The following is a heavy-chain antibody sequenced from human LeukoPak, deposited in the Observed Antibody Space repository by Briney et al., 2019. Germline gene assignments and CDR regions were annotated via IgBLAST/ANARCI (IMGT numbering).Heavy chain of an antibody. CDR2: INQDGSEK. CDR3: AREGGSGWYSGWFDP. CDR1: AFIFRYYW. V-gene: IGHV3-7*03. J-gene: IGHJ5*02. D-gene: IGHD6-19*01. Sequence: GGSLRLSCAPSAFIFRYYWMSWVRQAPGKGLGWVGNINQDGSEKRYVDSAKGRFTISRDNAENLLYLQMNNLRAEDTAVYYCAREGGSGWYSGWFDPWGQGTLVTVSS.